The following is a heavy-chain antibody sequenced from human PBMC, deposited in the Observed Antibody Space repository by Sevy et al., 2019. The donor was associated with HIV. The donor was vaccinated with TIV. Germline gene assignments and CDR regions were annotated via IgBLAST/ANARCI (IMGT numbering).Heavy chain of an antibody. J-gene: IGHJ5*02. V-gene: IGHV3-21*01. CDR1: GFTFSSYS. CDR3: ARGGNDYGGNSDWFDP. CDR2: ISSSSSYI. Sequence: GGSLRLSCAASGFTFSSYSMNWVRQAPGKGLEWVSSISSSSSYIYYADSVKGRFTISRDNAKNSLYLQMNSLIAEDTAVYYCARGGNDYGGNSDWFDPWGQGTLVTVSS. D-gene: IGHD4-17*01.